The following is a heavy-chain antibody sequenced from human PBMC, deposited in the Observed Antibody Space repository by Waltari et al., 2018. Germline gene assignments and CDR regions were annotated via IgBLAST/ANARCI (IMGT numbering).Heavy chain of an antibody. V-gene: IGHV4-38-2*01. CDR1: GYSISSGYY. CDR3: ARLQDYSNPWWYFDL. Sequence: QVQLQESGPGLVKPSETLSLTCAVSGYSISSGYYWGWIRQPPGKGLEWIGSIYHSGSTYYNPSLKSRVTISVDTSKNQFSLKLSSVTAADTAVYYCARLQDYSNPWWYFDLWGRGTLVTVSS. D-gene: IGHD4-4*01. CDR2: IYHSGST. J-gene: IGHJ2*01.